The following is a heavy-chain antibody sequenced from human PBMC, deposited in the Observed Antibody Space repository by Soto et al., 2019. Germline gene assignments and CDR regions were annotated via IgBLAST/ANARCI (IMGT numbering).Heavy chain of an antibody. CDR1: GGSISSYY. CDR2: IYYSGST. J-gene: IGHJ5*02. D-gene: IGHD3-3*01. CDR3: AREIFGVVNNWFDP. V-gene: IGHV4-59*01. Sequence: QVQLQESGPGLVKPSETLSLTCTVSGGSISSYYWSWIRQPPGKGLEWIGYIYYSGSTNYNPSLKSRVTISVDTSKNPFSLKLSSVTAADTAVYYCAREIFGVVNNWFDPWGQGTLVTVSS.